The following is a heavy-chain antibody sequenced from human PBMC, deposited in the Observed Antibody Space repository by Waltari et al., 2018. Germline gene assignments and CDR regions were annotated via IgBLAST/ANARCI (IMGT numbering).Heavy chain of an antibody. Sequence: QVQLQESGPGLVKPSETLSLSCTVSGSSLISGYSWGWIRQPPGKGLELIGSFYPSGGTYYNPTLRSRVIISEDTAKNQFSLKLSSVTAADTAVYYCARDSGGGATTWGWFDPWGQGTLVTVSS. CDR1: GSSLISGYS. CDR2: FYPSGGT. D-gene: IGHD1-26*01. V-gene: IGHV4-38-2*02. CDR3: ARDSGGGATTWGWFDP. J-gene: IGHJ5*02.